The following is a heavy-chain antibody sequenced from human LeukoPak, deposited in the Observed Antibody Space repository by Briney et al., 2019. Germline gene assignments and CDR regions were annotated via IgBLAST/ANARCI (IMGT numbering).Heavy chain of an antibody. D-gene: IGHD4-17*01. CDR1: GYTLTELS. J-gene: IGHJ6*02. CDR2: FDPEDGET. Sequence: ASVKVSCKVSGYTLTELSMHWVRQAPGKGLEWMGGFDPEDGETIYAQKFQGRVTMTEDTSTDTAYMELSSLRSEDTAVYYCARDEVRTTTVTTGYYYYYGMDVWGQGTTVTVSS. CDR3: ARDEVRTTTVTTGYYYYYGMDV. V-gene: IGHV1-24*01.